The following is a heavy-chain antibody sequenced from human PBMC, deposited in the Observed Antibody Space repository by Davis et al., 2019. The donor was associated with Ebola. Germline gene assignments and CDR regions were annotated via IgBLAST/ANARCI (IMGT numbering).Heavy chain of an antibody. CDR3: ARVNAATGYSRFDL. V-gene: IGHV3-20*04. Sequence: GESLKISCAASGFTFSSYWMSWVRQAPGKGLEWLSGINWNGGSTGYVDSVKGRFTISRDNAKNSLYLRMNSLRTEDTALYYCARVNAATGYSRFDLWGQGTLVTVSS. CDR2: INWNGGST. CDR1: GFTFSSYW. D-gene: IGHD3-9*01. J-gene: IGHJ5*02.